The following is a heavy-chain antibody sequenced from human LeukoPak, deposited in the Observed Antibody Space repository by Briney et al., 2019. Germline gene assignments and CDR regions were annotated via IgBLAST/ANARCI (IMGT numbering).Heavy chain of an antibody. J-gene: IGHJ4*02. Sequence: SETLSLTCTVSGGSISGYYWSWIRQPPGKGLEWIGYIYYSGSTNYNPSLKSRVTILVDTSKNQFSLKLSSVTAADTAVYYCARKVRSGSYFSWGQGTLVTVSS. CDR1: GGSISGYY. CDR3: ARKVRSGSYFS. CDR2: IYYSGST. D-gene: IGHD1-26*01. V-gene: IGHV4-59*12.